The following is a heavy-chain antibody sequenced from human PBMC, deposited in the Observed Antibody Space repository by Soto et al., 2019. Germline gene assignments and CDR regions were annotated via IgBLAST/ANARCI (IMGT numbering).Heavy chain of an antibody. D-gene: IGHD3-22*01. CDR1: GFTFSSYS. CDR2: ISSSSSYI. V-gene: IGHV3-21*01. CDR3: ARDYYDSSGYYHRFDY. Sequence: EVQLVESGGGLVKPGGSLRLSCAASGFTFSSYSMNWVRQAPGKGLEWVSSISSSSSYIYYADSVKGRFTISRDNAKNSLYLQMNSLRAEDTAVYYCARDYYDSSGYYHRFDYWCQGTLVTVSS. J-gene: IGHJ4*02.